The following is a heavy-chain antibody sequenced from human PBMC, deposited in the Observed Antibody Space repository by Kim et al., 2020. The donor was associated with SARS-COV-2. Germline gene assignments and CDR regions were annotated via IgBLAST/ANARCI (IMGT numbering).Heavy chain of an antibody. Sequence: GESLKISCKGSGNSFTSYWIAWVRQMPGKGLEWMGIIYPGDSETRYSPSFQGQVTISADKSIITAYLQWSSLKASDTAIYYCARHGGGTYSTPIFDYWGQGTLVTVSS. D-gene: IGHD1-26*01. CDR3: ARHGGGTYSTPIFDY. CDR2: IYPGDSET. CDR1: GNSFTSYW. J-gene: IGHJ4*02. V-gene: IGHV5-51*01.